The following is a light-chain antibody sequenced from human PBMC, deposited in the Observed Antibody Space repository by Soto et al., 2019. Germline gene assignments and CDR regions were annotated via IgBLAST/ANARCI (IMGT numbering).Light chain of an antibody. Sequence: IVMTQSPATLSVSPGERATLSCRASQSVRSNVAWYQQKPGQPPRLLIYDASTRATGIPSRFSGSGSGTEFTLTISSLKSEDFAVYYCQQYDNWPRTFGQGTKVDIK. J-gene: IGKJ1*01. CDR1: QSVRSN. CDR2: DAS. V-gene: IGKV3-15*01. CDR3: QQYDNWPRT.